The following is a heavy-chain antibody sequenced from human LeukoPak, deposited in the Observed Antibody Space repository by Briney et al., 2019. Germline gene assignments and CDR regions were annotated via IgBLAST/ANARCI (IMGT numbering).Heavy chain of an antibody. D-gene: IGHD5-12*01. CDR2: INHSGST. CDR1: GGSFSGYY. J-gene: IGHJ4*02. Sequence: SETLSLTCVVYGGSFSGYYWSWIRQPPGKGLEWIGEINHSGSTNYNPSLKSRVTISVDTSKNQFSLKLSSVTAADTAVYYCARGLGYLYSGYDPARFDYWGQGTLVTVSS. CDR3: ARGLGYLYSGYDPARFDY. V-gene: IGHV4-34*01.